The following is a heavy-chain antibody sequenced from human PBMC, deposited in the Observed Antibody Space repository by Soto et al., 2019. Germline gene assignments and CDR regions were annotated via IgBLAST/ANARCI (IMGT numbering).Heavy chain of an antibody. V-gene: IGHV4-59*01. CDR2: IYDTGNT. CDR3: ARERSSSWENYYYYIDV. CDR1: GDSISSYY. Sequence: PSETLSLTCTVSGDSISSYYWSWIRQPPGRGLEWIGYIYDTGNTNYNPSLKSRVTILVDTSKNQISLKMSSVTDADTAVYYCARERSSSWENYYYYIDVWGKGTTVTVS. J-gene: IGHJ6*03. D-gene: IGHD6-13*01.